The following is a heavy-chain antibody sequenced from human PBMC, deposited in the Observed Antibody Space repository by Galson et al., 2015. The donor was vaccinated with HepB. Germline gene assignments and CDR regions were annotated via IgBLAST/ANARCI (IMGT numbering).Heavy chain of an antibody. V-gene: IGHV3-23*01. CDR1: GFTFSSYA. D-gene: IGHD3-10*01. J-gene: IGHJ4*02. Sequence: SLRLSCAASGFTFSSYAMSWVRQAPGKGLEWVSAISGSGGSTYYADSVKGRFTISRDNSKNTLYLQMNSLRAEDTAVYYCAKGYRSITMVRASFDYWGQGTLVTVSS. CDR2: ISGSGGST. CDR3: AKGYRSITMVRASFDY.